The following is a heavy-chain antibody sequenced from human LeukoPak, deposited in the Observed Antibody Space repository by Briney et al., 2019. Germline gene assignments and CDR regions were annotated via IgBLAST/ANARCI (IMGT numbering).Heavy chain of an antibody. D-gene: IGHD3-22*01. CDR2: IYYSGST. J-gene: IGHJ4*02. CDR3: ARAQRYYDSSGYYYVHGVFDY. Sequence: SETLPLTCTVSGGSISSSIYYWVWIRQPPGKGLEWIGSIYYSGSTYYNPSLKSRVTISVDTSKNQFSLKLSSVTAADTAVYYCARAQRYYDSSGYYYVHGVFDYWGQGTLVTVSS. V-gene: IGHV4-39*01. CDR1: GGSISSSIYY.